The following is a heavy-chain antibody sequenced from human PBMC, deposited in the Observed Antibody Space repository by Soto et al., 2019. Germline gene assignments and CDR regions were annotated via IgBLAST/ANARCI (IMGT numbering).Heavy chain of an antibody. CDR2: IYYSGST. V-gene: IGHV4-31*03. CDR1: GGSISSGGYY. CDR3: ARVRRGEVVAAVFDY. D-gene: IGHD2-15*01. J-gene: IGHJ4*02. Sequence: QVQLQESGPGLVKPSQTLSLTCTVSGGSISSGGYYWSWIRQHPGNVLDWIGYIYYSGSTYYNPSLKSRVTMSVDTSKNQFSLKLGSVTVADTAVYCCARVRRGEVVAAVFDYWGQGTLVTVSS.